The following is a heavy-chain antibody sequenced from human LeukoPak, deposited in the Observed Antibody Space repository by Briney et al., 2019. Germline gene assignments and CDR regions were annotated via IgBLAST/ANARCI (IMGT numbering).Heavy chain of an antibody. Sequence: ASVKVSCKASGYTFTSYGISLVRQAPGHALEWMGWISAYNGNTNYAQKLQGRVTMNTDTSPITASMELRSLSSDDPTMYYCARDPPLVGATARFGDYWGQGTLVTVSS. J-gene: IGHJ4*02. CDR2: ISAYNGNT. V-gene: IGHV1-18*01. CDR3: ARDPPLVGATARFGDY. D-gene: IGHD1-26*01. CDR1: GYTFTSYG.